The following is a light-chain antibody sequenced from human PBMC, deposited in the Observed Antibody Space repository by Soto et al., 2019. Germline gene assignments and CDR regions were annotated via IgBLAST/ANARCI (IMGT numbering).Light chain of an antibody. CDR1: SSDVGGYNY. CDR3: SSYTSSSTLV. J-gene: IGLJ2*01. Sequence: QSALTQPASVSGSPGQSITISCTGTSSDVGGYNYVSWHQQHPGKAPRLMIYDVSNRPSGVSNRFSGSKSGNTASLTISGLQAEDEAHYYCSSYTSSSTLVFGGGTKVTVL. CDR2: DVS. V-gene: IGLV2-14*01.